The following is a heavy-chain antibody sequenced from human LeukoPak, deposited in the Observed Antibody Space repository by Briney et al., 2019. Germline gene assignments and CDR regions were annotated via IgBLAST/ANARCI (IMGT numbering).Heavy chain of an antibody. CDR2: IYYSGST. J-gene: IGHJ5*02. CDR1: GGSISSSSYY. CDR3: ARSKGITGTTHP. D-gene: IGHD1-7*01. Sequence: PSETLSLTCTVSGGSISSSSYYWGWIRQPPGKGLEWIGSIYYSGSTYYNPSLKSRVTISVDTSKNQFSLKLSSVTAADTAVYYCARSKGITGTTHPWGQGTLVTVSS. V-gene: IGHV4-39*07.